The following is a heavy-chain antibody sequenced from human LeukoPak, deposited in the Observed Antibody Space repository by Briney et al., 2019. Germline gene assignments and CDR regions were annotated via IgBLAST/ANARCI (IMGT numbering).Heavy chain of an antibody. D-gene: IGHD1-26*01. CDR1: GFTFSNYA. V-gene: IGHV3-23*01. J-gene: IGHJ4*02. Sequence: PGGSLRLSCAASGFTFSNYAMSWVRQAPGKGLEWVSGISGSGGSTYYADSVKGRLTISRDNSKNTLYLQMNSLRAEDTAVYYCARDIELSCWGQGTLVTVSS. CDR2: ISGSGGST. CDR3: ARDIELSC.